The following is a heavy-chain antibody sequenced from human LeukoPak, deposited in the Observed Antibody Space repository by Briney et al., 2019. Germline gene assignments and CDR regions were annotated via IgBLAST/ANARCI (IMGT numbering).Heavy chain of an antibody. CDR3: AKDIMGMVRGVNGFDY. CDR2: ISGGADST. Sequence: GGSLRLSCAASGFTFSSYAMSWVRQAPGKGLEWVSSISGGADSTYYADSVKGRFTISRDNSKTTLYLQMNSLRAEDTAVYYCAKDIMGMVRGVNGFDYWGQGTLVTASS. D-gene: IGHD3-10*01. V-gene: IGHV3-23*01. J-gene: IGHJ4*02. CDR1: GFTFSSYA.